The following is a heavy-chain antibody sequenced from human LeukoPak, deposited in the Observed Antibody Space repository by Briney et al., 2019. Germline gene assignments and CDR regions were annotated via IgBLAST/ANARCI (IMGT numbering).Heavy chain of an antibody. CDR3: ATAGYSYGYYFDH. CDR2: IYYSGST. V-gene: IGHV4-59*01. D-gene: IGHD5-18*01. Sequence: SETLSLTCTVSGGSISSYYWSWIRQPPGKGLEWIGYIYYSGSTNYNPSLKSRVTISVDTSKNQFSLKLSSVTAADTAVYYCATAGYSYGYYFDHWGQGTLVTVSS. CDR1: GGSISSYY. J-gene: IGHJ4*02.